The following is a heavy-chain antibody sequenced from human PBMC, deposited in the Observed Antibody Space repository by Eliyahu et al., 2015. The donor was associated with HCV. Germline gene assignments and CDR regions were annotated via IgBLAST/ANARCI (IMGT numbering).Heavy chain of an antibody. V-gene: IGHV3-30*18. J-gene: IGHJ4*02. D-gene: IGHD1/OR15-1a*01. Sequence: QVQLVESGGGVVQAGRSLRLSCAAXGFTFXTYGMHWVRQAPGKGLEWVAVISYDGSNKFFAESVKGRFTISRDNSKNTLYLQMNSLRAEDTAVYYCAKGGTNTAGEDFDYWGQGTLVTVSS. CDR1: GFTFXTYG. CDR3: AKGGTNTAGEDFDY. CDR2: ISYDGSNK.